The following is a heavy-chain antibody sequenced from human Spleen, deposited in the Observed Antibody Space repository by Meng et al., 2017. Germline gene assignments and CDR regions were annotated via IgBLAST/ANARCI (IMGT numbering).Heavy chain of an antibody. Sequence: QPQLQESGPGLVRPSEALSLTGSVSGGSISTSGYYWGWIRQPPGKGLEWMGSIGHSGFPYYTPSLKSRVTVSIDTSRNQFSLWLTSVTAADTAVYYCVRSSAWVRTGFDPWGQGTLVTVSS. CDR2: IGHSGFP. V-gene: IGHV4-39*01. J-gene: IGHJ5*02. D-gene: IGHD6-19*01. CDR3: VRSSAWVRTGFDP. CDR1: GGSISTSGYY.